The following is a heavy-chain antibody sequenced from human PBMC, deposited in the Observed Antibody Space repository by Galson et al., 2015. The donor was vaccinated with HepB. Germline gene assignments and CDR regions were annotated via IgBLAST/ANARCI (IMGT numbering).Heavy chain of an antibody. V-gene: IGHV3-7*01. Sequence: SLRLSCAASGFTFSDYWMTWVRQAPGKGLEWVANINEDGGAKYYVESVEGRFTISRDNAKNSVFLQMNSLRVEDTAVYYCARSDYGDPTDYWGQGALVTVSS. D-gene: IGHD4/OR15-4a*01. CDR2: INEDGGAK. J-gene: IGHJ4*02. CDR1: GFTFSDYW. CDR3: ARSDYGDPTDY.